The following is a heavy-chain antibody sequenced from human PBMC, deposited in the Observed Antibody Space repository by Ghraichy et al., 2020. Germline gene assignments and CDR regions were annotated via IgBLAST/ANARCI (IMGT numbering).Heavy chain of an antibody. D-gene: IGHD3-22*01. CDR1: GGSISSSSYY. Sequence: ETLSLTCTVSGGSISSSSYYWGWARQPPGKGLEWIGSIYYNGITYYNPSLNSRATISVETPKSQFSLKLGSVAAADTAVYFCARSWGSSWYWGYWGQGILVTVSS. CDR2: IYYNGIT. V-gene: IGHV4-39*01. CDR3: ARSWGSSWYWGY. J-gene: IGHJ4*02.